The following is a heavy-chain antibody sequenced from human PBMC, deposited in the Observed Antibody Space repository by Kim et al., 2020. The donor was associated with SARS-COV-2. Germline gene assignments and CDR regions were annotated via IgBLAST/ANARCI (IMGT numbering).Heavy chain of an antibody. CDR3: ARDPGYGDYYYYGMDV. CDR1: GYTFTSYG. CDR2: ISAYNGNT. D-gene: IGHD2-15*01. Sequence: ASVKVSCKASGYTFTSYGISWVRQAPGQGLEWMGWISAYNGNTNYAQKLQGRVTMTTDTSTSTAYMELRSLRSDDTAVYYCARDPGYGDYYYYGMDVWGQGTTVTVSS. J-gene: IGHJ6*02. V-gene: IGHV1-18*04.